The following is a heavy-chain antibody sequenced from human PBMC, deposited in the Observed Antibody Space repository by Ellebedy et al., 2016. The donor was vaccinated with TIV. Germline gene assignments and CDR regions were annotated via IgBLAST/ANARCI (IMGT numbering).Heavy chain of an antibody. Sequence: ASVKVSXXASGYTFTGYYMHWVRQAPGQGLEWMGWINPNSGGTNYAQKFQGRVTMTRDTSISTAYMELSRLRSDDTAVYYCARAAGDGSGSYHWFDPWGQGTLVTVSS. J-gene: IGHJ5*02. CDR2: INPNSGGT. CDR3: ARAAGDGSGSYHWFDP. V-gene: IGHV1-2*02. CDR1: GYTFTGYY. D-gene: IGHD3-10*01.